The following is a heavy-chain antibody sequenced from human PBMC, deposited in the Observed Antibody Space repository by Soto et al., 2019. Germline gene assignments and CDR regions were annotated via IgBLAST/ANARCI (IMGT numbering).Heavy chain of an antibody. CDR1: GGTFSSYA. D-gene: IGHD2-2*01. CDR3: ARDGGYIVVVPAAIQNEDYYYYYGMDV. J-gene: IGHJ6*02. Sequence: QVQLVQSGAEVKKPGSSVKVSCKASGGTFSSYAISWVRQAPGQGLEWMGGIIPIFGTANYAQKFQGRVTITADESTSTAYMELSSLRSEDTAVYYCARDGGYIVVVPAAIQNEDYYYYYGMDVWGQGTTVTVSS. CDR2: IIPIFGTA. V-gene: IGHV1-69*01.